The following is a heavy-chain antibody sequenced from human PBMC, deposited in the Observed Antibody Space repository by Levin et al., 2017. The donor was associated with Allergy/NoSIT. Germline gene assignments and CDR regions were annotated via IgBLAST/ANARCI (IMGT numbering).Heavy chain of an antibody. Sequence: LSLTCAASGFTFSSYGMHWVRQAPGKGLEWVAVIWYDGSNKYYADSVKGRFTISRDNSKNTLYLQMNSLRAEDTAVYYCARDLRYYDSSGYYYEYYFDYWGQGTLVTVSS. CDR3: ARDLRYYDSSGYYYEYYFDY. D-gene: IGHD3-22*01. CDR1: GFTFSSYG. V-gene: IGHV3-33*01. CDR2: IWYDGSNK. J-gene: IGHJ4*02.